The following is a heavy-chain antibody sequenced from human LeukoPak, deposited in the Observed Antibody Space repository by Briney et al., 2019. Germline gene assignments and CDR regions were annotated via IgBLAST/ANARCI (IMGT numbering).Heavy chain of an antibody. CDR2: ISGYNGKT. J-gene: IGHJ4*02. CDR1: GYTFPNYG. Sequence: ASVKVFRKSSGYTFPNYGITWAREAPGQGLEWMAWISGYNGKTNYAQNLQGRVTMTTDTSTSTAYMDLRSLRSDDTAVYYCARDYGEGRVATIPLAYWGQGTLVTVSS. CDR3: ARDYGEGRVATIPLAY. V-gene: IGHV1-18*04. D-gene: IGHD5-12*01.